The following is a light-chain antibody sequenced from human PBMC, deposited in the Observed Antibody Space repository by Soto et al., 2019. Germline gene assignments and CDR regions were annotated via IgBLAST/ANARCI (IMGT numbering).Light chain of an antibody. V-gene: IGKV3-20*01. Sequence: EIVLTQSPGTLSLSPGERATLSCRASQSVTNNYLAWYQRKPGQPPRLLIYGTSYRSTDIPRRFSGSGSGTDFTLTITGLEPEDFAVYYCQQYGSSPPTFGQGTKVEIE. J-gene: IGKJ1*01. CDR1: QSVTNNY. CDR2: GTS. CDR3: QQYGSSPPT.